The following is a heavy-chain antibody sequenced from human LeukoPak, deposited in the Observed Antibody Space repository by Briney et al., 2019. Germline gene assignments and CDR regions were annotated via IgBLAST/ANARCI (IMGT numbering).Heavy chain of an antibody. CDR3: ARDRLGVTPSFQTRGGVYYFDY. CDR2: IIPILGIA. V-gene: IGHV1-69*04. D-gene: IGHD4-23*01. Sequence: SVKVSCKASGGTFSSYAISWVRQAPGQGLEWMGRIIPILGIANYAQKFQGRVTITADKSTSTAYMELSSLRSEDTAVYYCARDRLGVTPSFQTRGGVYYFDYWGQGTLVTVSS. J-gene: IGHJ4*02. CDR1: GGTFSSYA.